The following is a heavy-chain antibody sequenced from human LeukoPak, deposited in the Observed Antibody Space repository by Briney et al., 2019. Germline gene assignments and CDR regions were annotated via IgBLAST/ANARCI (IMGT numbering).Heavy chain of an antibody. CDR3: AKGGITMIVVVEY. J-gene: IGHJ4*02. Sequence: GSLRLSCAPSGFTFSSYAMSWVRQAPGKGLEWVSVISGSGDSTYYADSVKGRFTIPRDNPKTTLYLQMNSLRAETTAVYSWAKGGITMIVVVEYWGQGTLVTVSS. CDR1: GFTFSSYA. CDR2: ISGSGDST. V-gene: IGHV3-23*01. D-gene: IGHD3-22*01.